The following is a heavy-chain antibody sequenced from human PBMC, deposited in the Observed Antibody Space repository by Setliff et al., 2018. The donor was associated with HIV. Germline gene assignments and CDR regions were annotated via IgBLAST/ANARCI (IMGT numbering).Heavy chain of an antibody. V-gene: IGHV4-34*01. CDR3: TRAEQQLPYYYYYYGMDV. CDR1: GGSFSGHY. J-gene: IGHJ6*02. CDR2: INHSGST. Sequence: SETLSLTCAVYGGSFSGHYWSWIRQPPGKGLEWIGEINHSGSTNYNPSLKSRVTISVDTSKSQFSLKLSSVTAADTAVYYCTRAEQQLPYYYYYYGMDVWGQGTTVTVSS. D-gene: IGHD6-13*01.